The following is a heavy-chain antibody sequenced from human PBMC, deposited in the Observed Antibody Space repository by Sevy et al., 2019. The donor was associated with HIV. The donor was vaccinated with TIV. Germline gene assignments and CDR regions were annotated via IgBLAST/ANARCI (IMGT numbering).Heavy chain of an antibody. CDR2: IYHSGST. CDR3: ARGGGATTKPYYFDY. J-gene: IGHJ4*02. V-gene: IGHV4-30-2*01. CDR1: GGSISGGGYS. Sequence: SETLSLTCAVSGGSISGGGYSWSWIRQPPGKGLEWIGYIYHSGSTYYNPSLKSRVTISVDRSENQFSLKLSSVTAADTAVYYCARGGGATTKPYYFDYWGQGTLVTVSS. D-gene: IGHD3-10*01.